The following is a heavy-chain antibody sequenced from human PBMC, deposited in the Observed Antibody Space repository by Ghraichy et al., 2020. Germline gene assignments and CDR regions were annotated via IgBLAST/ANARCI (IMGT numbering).Heavy chain of an antibody. CDR3: ARWGTSGSMDV. J-gene: IGHJ6*02. CDR1: GFTFSNSG. V-gene: IGHV3-33*01. D-gene: IGHD3-10*01. CDR2: IWHDGSNK. Sequence: GGSLRLSCVASGFTFSNSGMHWVRQAPGKGLEWVAVIWHDGSNKYYADSVKGRVTIFRDNSKNTHYLEMSSLRAEDTAVYYCARWGTSGSMDVWGQGTTVAVSS.